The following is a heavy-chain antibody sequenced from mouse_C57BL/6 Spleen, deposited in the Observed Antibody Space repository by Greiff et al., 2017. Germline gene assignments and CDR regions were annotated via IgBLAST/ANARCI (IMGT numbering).Heavy chain of an antibody. CDR1: GYAFSSSW. CDR2: IYPGDGDT. V-gene: IGHV1-82*01. Sequence: VKLMESGPEMVKPGASVKISCKASGYAFSSSWMNWVKQRPGKGLEWIGRIYPGDGDTNYNGKFKGKATLTADKSSSTAYMQLSSLTSEDSAVYFCARRRGYDYDGFAYWGQGTLVTVSA. CDR3: ARRRGYDYDGFAY. J-gene: IGHJ3*01. D-gene: IGHD2-4*01.